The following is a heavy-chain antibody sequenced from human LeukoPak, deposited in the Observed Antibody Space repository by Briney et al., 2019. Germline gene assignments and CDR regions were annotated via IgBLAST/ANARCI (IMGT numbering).Heavy chain of an antibody. Sequence: GGSLRLSCAASGFSFSSYGMHWVRQAPGKGLEWVAVVSYDASKYYHADSVKGRFTISRDNSKNTLYLQMNSLRAEDTAVYYCAIADPVVPAAILTKRGAFDIWAKGQWSPSLQ. D-gene: IGHD2-2*01. CDR1: GFSFSSYG. CDR3: AIADPVVPAAILTKRGAFDI. CDR2: VSYDASKY. J-gene: IGHJ3*02. V-gene: IGHV3-30*03.